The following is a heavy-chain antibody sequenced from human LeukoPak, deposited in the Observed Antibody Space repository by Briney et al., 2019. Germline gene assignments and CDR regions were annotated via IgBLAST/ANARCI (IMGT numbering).Heavy chain of an antibody. D-gene: IGHD6-19*01. V-gene: IGHV3-48*04. J-gene: IGHJ5*02. Sequence: PGGSLRLSCAASGFTFSSYSMNWVRQAPGKGLEWVSFISSSSTIYYADSVKGRFTISRDNAKNSLYLQMNSLRAEDTAVYYCARVMFPGWSPPGGKEPLFPVS. CDR2: ISSSSTI. CDR1: GFTFSSYS. CDR3: ARVMFPGWSPP.